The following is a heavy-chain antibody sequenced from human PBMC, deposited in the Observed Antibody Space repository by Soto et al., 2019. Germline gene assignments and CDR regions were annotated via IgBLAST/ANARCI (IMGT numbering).Heavy chain of an antibody. V-gene: IGHV3-30-3*01. D-gene: IGHD2-15*01. Sequence: QVQLVESGGGVVQPGRSLRLSCAASGFTFSIFSMHWVRQAPGKGLEWVAIISYDGSQKYYADFVKGRFTISRDNSKSTLYLQINSMRTEDTAVYYCASFPPDTVVVVADHDYWGQGTLVTVSS. J-gene: IGHJ4*02. CDR2: ISYDGSQK. CDR3: ASFPPDTVVVVADHDY. CDR1: GFTFSIFS.